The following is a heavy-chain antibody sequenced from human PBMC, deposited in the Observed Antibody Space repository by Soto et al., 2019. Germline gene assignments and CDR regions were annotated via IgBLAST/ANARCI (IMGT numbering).Heavy chain of an antibody. CDR3: ARDHLYCSSTSCYF. J-gene: IGHJ4*02. D-gene: IGHD2-2*01. CDR2: INPNSGGT. Sequence: ASVKVSCKASGYTFTGYYMHWVRQAPGQGLEWMGWINPNSGGTNYAQKFQGRVTMTSDTSISTAYMELSRLRSDDTAVYYFARDHLYCSSTSCYFWGQGTLVTVSS. V-gene: IGHV1-2*02. CDR1: GYTFTGYY.